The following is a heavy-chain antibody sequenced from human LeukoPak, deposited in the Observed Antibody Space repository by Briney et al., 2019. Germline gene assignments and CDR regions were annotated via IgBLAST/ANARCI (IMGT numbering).Heavy chain of an antibody. CDR1: GFTFSSYW. J-gene: IGHJ4*02. D-gene: IGHD5-18*01. Sequence: GGSLRLSCAASGFTFSSYWMSWVRQAPGKGLEWVANIKPGGSEKYYVDSVKGRFTISRDNAKNSLYLQMNSLRAEDTAVYYCARDQRGYSFGGNDYWGQGTLVTVSS. CDR2: IKPGGSEK. CDR3: ARDQRGYSFGGNDY. V-gene: IGHV3-7*03.